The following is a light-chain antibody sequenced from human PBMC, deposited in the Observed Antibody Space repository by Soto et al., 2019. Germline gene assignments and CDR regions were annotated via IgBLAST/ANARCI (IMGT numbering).Light chain of an antibody. Sequence: QSALTQPASVSGSPGQSITVSCTGTSSDVGGYNSVSWYQQHPGKPPKLIIYEVSNRPSGVSDRFSGSKSGNTASLTISGLQAEDEADYYCSSYTSTSSYVFATGTNVTAL. CDR1: SSDVGGYNS. J-gene: IGLJ1*01. CDR3: SSYTSTSSYV. V-gene: IGLV2-14*03. CDR2: EVS.